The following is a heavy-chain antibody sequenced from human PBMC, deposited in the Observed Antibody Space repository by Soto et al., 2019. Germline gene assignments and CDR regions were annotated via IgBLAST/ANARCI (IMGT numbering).Heavy chain of an antibody. CDR2: ISSRSNTI. Sequence: GGSLRLSCAASGFTFSSYSMNWVRQAPGKGLEWVSYISSRSNTIYYADSVKGRFTISRDNAKNSLYLQMNSLRAEDTAEYYCARVQSSSNGWPRHFMDVWGRGTTVTVSS. CDR1: GFTFSSYS. V-gene: IGHV3-48*01. D-gene: IGHD2-8*01. CDR3: ARVQSSSNGWPRHFMDV. J-gene: IGHJ6*03.